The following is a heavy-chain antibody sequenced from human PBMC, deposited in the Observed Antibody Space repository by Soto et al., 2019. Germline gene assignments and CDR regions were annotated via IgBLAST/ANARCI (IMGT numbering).Heavy chain of an antibody. Sequence: TVGSLRLSCAASGFTFSTYAMSWVCQVPGKGLEWVSTISDAAGSAYYVDSVKGRFTISRDNSKKTLYLQMNSLRAEDSAVYYCARPYGGKIGDAPDLWGQGTMVTVSS. CDR1: GFTFSTYA. V-gene: IGHV3-23*01. J-gene: IGHJ3*01. D-gene: IGHD4-17*01. CDR3: ARPYGGKIGDAPDL. CDR2: ISDAAGSA.